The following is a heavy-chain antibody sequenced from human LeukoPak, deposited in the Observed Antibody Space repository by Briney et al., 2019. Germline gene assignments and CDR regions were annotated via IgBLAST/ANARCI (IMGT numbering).Heavy chain of an antibody. V-gene: IGHV1-18*01. J-gene: IGHJ5*01. D-gene: IGHD1-26*01. CDR1: GYTFTNDG. CDR3: ALAGWEGPHSWFDS. CDR2: ISAYNGNT. Sequence: ASVKVSCKASGYTFTNDGISWVRQAPGQGLEWMGWISAYNGNTNYAQNLQGRVTMTTDASTSTAYMELRSLGSDDTAVYYCALAGWEGPHSWFDSWGQGTLVTVSS.